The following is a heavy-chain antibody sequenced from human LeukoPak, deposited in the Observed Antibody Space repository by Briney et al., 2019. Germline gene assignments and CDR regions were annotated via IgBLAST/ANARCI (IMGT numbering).Heavy chain of an antibody. CDR3: ARDPSIAAPDY. CDR1: GYTLTSYY. Sequence: ASVKVSCKASGYTLTSYYLHWVRQAPGQGLEWMGIINPSGGSTSYAQKFQGRVTMTRDMSTSTVYMELSSLRSEDTAVYYCARDPSIAAPDYWGQGTLVTVSS. J-gene: IGHJ4*02. D-gene: IGHD6-6*01. V-gene: IGHV1-46*01. CDR2: INPSGGST.